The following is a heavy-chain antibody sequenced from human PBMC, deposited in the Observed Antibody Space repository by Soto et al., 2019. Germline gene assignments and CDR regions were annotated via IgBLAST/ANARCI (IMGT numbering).Heavy chain of an antibody. D-gene: IGHD4-17*01. V-gene: IGHV1-18*04. CDR2: ISAYNGNT. CDR1: GYSFTSYW. Sequence: GESLKISCKGSGYSFTSYWISWVRQAPGQGLEWMGWISAYNGNTNYAQKLQGRVTMTTDTSTSTAYMELRSLRSDDTAVYYCAREAGVATVTTARDYWGQGTLVTVSS. CDR3: AREAGVATVTTARDY. J-gene: IGHJ4*02.